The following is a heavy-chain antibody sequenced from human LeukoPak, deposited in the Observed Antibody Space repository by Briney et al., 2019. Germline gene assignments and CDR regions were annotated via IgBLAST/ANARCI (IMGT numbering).Heavy chain of an antibody. J-gene: IGHJ4*02. D-gene: IGHD3-10*01. CDR1: GVSISSGGYY. CDR3: VRGSRQGFDY. CDR2: IYYGGST. Sequence: PWETLSLTCTVSGVSISSGGYYWGWIRQRPGTGLEWIGYIYYGGSTYYNPSLKRRLTISVDTYKNQFSLKLSSVTAADTAVYYCVRGSRQGFDYWGQGTLVTVSS. V-gene: IGHV4-31*03.